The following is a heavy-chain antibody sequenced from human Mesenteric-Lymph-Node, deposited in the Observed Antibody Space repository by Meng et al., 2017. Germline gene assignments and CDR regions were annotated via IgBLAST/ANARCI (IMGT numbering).Heavy chain of an antibody. J-gene: IGHJ4*02. Sequence: QVQWQEAGPGLVKASGTLSLTCAVSGGSISSSNWWSWVRQSPGKGLEWIGEIYHSGSTNYNPSLKSRVTISVDKSKNQFSLKLSSVTAADTAVYYCASFDHIPRRNYFDYWGQGTLVTVSS. CDR2: IYHSGST. D-gene: IGHD2-21*01. V-gene: IGHV4-4*02. CDR3: ASFDHIPRRNYFDY. CDR1: GGSISSSNW.